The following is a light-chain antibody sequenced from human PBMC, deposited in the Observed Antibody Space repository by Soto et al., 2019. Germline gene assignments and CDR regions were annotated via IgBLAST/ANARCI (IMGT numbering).Light chain of an antibody. J-gene: IGLJ1*01. CDR3: SSFTSSSTRV. CDR1: SSDVGGYNY. CDR2: EVT. V-gene: IGLV2-14*03. Sequence: QSALTQPASVSGSPGQSITISCTGTSSDVGGYNYVSWYQQHPGKAPKLIIYEVTSRPSGISDRFSGSKSDSTASLTIAGLQSGDEAEYYCSSFTSSSTRVFGTGTKVTVL.